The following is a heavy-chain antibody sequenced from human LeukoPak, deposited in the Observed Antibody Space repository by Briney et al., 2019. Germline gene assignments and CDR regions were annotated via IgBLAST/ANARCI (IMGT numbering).Heavy chain of an antibody. V-gene: IGHV3-30*04. Sequence: GGSLRLSCAASGFTFSSYAMHWVRQAPGKGLEWVAVISFDGSNKYYADSVKGRFTISRDNSKNTLYLQMNSLRAEDTAVYYCARARPSMWIDYWGQGTLVTVSS. D-gene: IGHD5-12*01. J-gene: IGHJ4*02. CDR1: GFTFSSYA. CDR3: ARARPSMWIDY. CDR2: ISFDGSNK.